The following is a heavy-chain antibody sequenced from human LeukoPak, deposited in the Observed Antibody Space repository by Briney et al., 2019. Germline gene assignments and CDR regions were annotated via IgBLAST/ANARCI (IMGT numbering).Heavy chain of an antibody. CDR1: GYTFTSYD. CDR2: MNPNSGKK. V-gene: IGHV1-8*01. D-gene: IGHD3-3*01. CDR3: AIFNRRYYDFWSGYYTVPDY. Sequence: ASVKVSCKASGYTFTSYDINWVRHAPGQGLEWKGWMNPNSGKKGYATKLKGRVTMTMNTSISTVYMELSSLRSEDTAVCYCAIFNRRYYDFWSGYYTVPDYWGQGTLVTVSS. J-gene: IGHJ4*02.